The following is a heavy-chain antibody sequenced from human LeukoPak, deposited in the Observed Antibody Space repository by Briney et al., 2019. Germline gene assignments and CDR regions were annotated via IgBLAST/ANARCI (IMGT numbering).Heavy chain of an antibody. CDR3: ARDRSSTSCYADN. J-gene: IGHJ4*02. CDR1: GYTFTSYY. Sequence: ASVKVSCKASGYTFTSYYMHWVRQAPGQVFVWRGIINPSGGSTSYAQKFQGRVTMTRDTSTSTVYMELSSLRSEDTAVYYCARDRSSTSCYADNWGQGTLVTVSS. D-gene: IGHD2-2*01. CDR2: INPSGGST. V-gene: IGHV1-46*01.